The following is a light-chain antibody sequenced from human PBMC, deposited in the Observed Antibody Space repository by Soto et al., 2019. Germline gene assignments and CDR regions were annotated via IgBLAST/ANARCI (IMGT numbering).Light chain of an antibody. CDR3: QQRSNWPPWT. J-gene: IGKJ1*01. V-gene: IGKV3-11*01. Sequence: EIVLTQSPATLSLSPGERATLSCRASQSVSSYLAWYQQKPGQAPRLLIYDASNRATGIPARFSGSGSGTDFTLTISSREPEDFAVYFCQQRSNWPPWTFGQGNKVEI. CDR2: DAS. CDR1: QSVSSY.